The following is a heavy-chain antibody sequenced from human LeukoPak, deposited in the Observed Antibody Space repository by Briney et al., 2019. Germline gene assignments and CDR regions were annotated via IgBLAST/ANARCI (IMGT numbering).Heavy chain of an antibody. CDR3: ARHYGP. V-gene: IGHV4-39*01. CDR1: GASISSYY. CDR2: IYYSGST. D-gene: IGHD3-10*01. Sequence: SETLSLTCTVSGASISSYYWSWIRQPPGKGLEWIGSIYYSGSTYYNPSLKSRVTISVDTSKNQFSLKLNSVTATDTAVYYCARHYGPWGQGTLVTVSS. J-gene: IGHJ4*02.